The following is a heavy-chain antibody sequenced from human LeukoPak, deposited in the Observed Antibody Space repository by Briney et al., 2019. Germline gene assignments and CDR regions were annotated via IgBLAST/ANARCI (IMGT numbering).Heavy chain of an antibody. CDR1: GGSISSYY. CDR3: ARGGWYPESFQH. J-gene: IGHJ1*01. D-gene: IGHD6-19*01. Sequence: NTSETLSLTCTVSGGSISSYYWNWIRQPPGKGLEWIGYIYYSGSTNYSPSLKSRVTISVDTSNNQFSLKLSSVTAADTAVYYCARGGWYPESFQHWGQGALVTVSS. V-gene: IGHV4-59*01. CDR2: IYYSGST.